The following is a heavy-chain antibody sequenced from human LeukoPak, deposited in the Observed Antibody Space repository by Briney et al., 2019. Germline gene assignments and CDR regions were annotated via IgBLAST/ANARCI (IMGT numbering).Heavy chain of an antibody. V-gene: IGHV3-11*01. D-gene: IGHD3-9*01. CDR2: ISSSGSTI. J-gene: IGHJ6*02. CDR1: GFTFSDYY. CDR3: ARERYPRHYDILTGYFNYYYYGKDV. Sequence: KPGGSLRLSCAASGFTFSDYYMSWIRQAPGKGLEWVSYISSSGSTIYYADSVKGRFTIARDNTKNSLYLQMNSLRAEHKAGYYCARERYPRHYDILTGYFNYYYYGKDVWGQGTTVTVSS.